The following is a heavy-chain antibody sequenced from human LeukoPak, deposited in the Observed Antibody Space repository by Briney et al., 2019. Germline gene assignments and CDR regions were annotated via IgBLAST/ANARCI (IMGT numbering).Heavy chain of an antibody. CDR3: RGVPAAGGVDY. Sequence: GGSLRLSCAASGFTFSGSAMHWVRRASGKGLEWVGRIRSKANSYATAYAASVRGRFTISRDDSKTTAYLQMNSLKTEDTAVYYCRGVPAAGGVDYWGQGTLVTVSS. V-gene: IGHV3-73*01. J-gene: IGHJ4*02. CDR1: GFTFSGSA. CDR2: IRSKANSYAT. D-gene: IGHD2-2*01.